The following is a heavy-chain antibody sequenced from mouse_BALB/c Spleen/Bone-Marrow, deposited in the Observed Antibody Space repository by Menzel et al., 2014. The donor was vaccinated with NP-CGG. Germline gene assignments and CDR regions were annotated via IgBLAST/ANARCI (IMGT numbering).Heavy chain of an antibody. V-gene: IGHV1-14*01. J-gene: IGHJ2*01. CDR2: INPYYDVT. Sequence: VQLQQSGPELVKPGASVKMSCKASGYTLINYVMHWVKQKPGQGLEWIGYINPYYDVTKYNEKFKGKATLTSDKSSSTAYMELSSLTSEDSAVYYCARGVDFDYWGQGTTPPVPS. CDR1: GYTLINYV. CDR3: ARGVDFDY.